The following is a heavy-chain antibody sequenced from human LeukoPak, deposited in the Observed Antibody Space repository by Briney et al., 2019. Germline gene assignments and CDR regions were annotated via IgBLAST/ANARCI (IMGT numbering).Heavy chain of an antibody. D-gene: IGHD6-6*01. CDR3: ATTIGARLMYFDY. J-gene: IGHJ4*02. V-gene: IGHV1-18*01. CDR2: ISAYNGNT. Sequence: ASVKVSCTTSGYTFTTYAFNWVRQAPGQGLEWMGWISAYNGNTNYAQNLQGRVTMTTDTSTSTAYMEVRSLRSDDTAVYYCATTIGARLMYFDYWGQGTLVTVSS. CDR1: GYTFTTYA.